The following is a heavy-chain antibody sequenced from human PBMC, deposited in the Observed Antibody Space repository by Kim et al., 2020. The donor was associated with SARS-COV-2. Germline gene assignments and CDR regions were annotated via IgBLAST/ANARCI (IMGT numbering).Heavy chain of an antibody. CDR1: GFSFSSYL. V-gene: IGHV3-74*01. CDR2: INSDGSGT. CDR3: AIAVAGNGGLGY. Sequence: GGSLRLSCAASGFSFSSYLMYWVRQAPGKGLLWVSRINSDGSGTSFADSVKGRFTISRDNAKNTLYLQMNSLTVEDTAVYHCAIAVAGNGGLGYWGQGTLVTVSS. J-gene: IGHJ4*02. D-gene: IGHD6-19*01.